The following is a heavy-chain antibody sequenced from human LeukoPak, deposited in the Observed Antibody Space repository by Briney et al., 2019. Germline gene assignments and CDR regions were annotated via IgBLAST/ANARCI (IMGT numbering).Heavy chain of an antibody. CDR2: ISGSGDGA. V-gene: IGHV3-23*01. CDR3: AKGYIQLWWFDY. Sequence: GGSLRLSCAASGFTFSTYAMSWVRQAPGKGLQWVSLISGSGDGAHYADSVKGRFTISRDNLKNTVYLQMTNLRAEDTAVYYCAKGYIQLWWFDYWGQGTLVTVSS. CDR1: GFTFSTYA. J-gene: IGHJ4*02. D-gene: IGHD2-21*01.